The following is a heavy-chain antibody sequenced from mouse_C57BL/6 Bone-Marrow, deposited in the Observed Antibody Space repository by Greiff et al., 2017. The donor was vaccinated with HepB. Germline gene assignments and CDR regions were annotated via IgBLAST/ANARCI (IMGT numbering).Heavy chain of an antibody. CDR1: GYTFTSYW. CDR2: IHPNSGST. Sequence: QVQLQQSGAELVKPGASVKLSCKASGYTFTSYWMHWVKQRPGQGLEWIGMIHPNSGSTNYNEKFKSKATLTVDKSSSTAYMQLSSLTSEDSAVYYCARRTENWGGRYFDVWGTGTTVTVSS. CDR3: ARRTENWGGRYFDV. D-gene: IGHD4-1*01. V-gene: IGHV1-64*01. J-gene: IGHJ1*03.